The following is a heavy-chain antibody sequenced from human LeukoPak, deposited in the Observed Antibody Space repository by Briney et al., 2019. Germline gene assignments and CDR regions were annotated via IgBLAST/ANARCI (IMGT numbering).Heavy chain of an antibody. CDR2: INHSGST. V-gene: IGHV4-34*01. D-gene: IGHD4-11*01. Sequence: PPETLSLTCAVYGVSFSGYYWSWIRQPPGKGLEWIGEINHSGSTNYNPSLKSRVTISVDTSKNQFSLKLSSVTAADTAVYYCARGTVTTASDYWGQGTLVTVSS. CDR3: ARGTVTTASDY. J-gene: IGHJ4*02. CDR1: GVSFSGYY.